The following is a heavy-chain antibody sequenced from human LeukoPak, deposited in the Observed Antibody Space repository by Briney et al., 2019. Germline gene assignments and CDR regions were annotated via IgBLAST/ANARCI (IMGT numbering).Heavy chain of an antibody. Sequence: PGGSLRLSSAASGFTFSSHWMHWVRQAPGKGLVWVTRISSDGSSTRYADSVKGRFTISRDNAKNTLYLQMSSLRAEDTAMYYCARISLSGWVNDHWGQGTLVTVSS. V-gene: IGHV3-74*01. J-gene: IGHJ4*02. D-gene: IGHD6-19*01. CDR3: ARISLSGWVNDH. CDR2: ISSDGSST. CDR1: GFTFSSHW.